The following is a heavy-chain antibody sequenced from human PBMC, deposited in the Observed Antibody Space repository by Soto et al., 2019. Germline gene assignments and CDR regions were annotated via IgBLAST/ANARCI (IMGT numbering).Heavy chain of an antibody. D-gene: IGHD2-8*01. J-gene: IGHJ4*02. Sequence: QVQLQESGPGLVKPSQTLSFTCTVSGDSISSSGHYWSWVRQHPGKGLEWIGYISYSGNTHFNPSLKSRLTLSVDTSTNHFSLKLSSVTAADTAVYYCARASTYPGMYAEVLDYWGQGSLVTVSS. CDR1: GDSISSSGHY. V-gene: IGHV4-31*03. CDR2: ISYSGNT. CDR3: ARASTYPGMYAEVLDY.